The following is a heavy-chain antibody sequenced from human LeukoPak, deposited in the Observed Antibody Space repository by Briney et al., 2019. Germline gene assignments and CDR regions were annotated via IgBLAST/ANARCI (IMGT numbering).Heavy chain of an antibody. CDR3: AKEDSSSTDY. CDR2: IRYDGSNK. Sequence: GGSLRLSCAPSGFTFSSYWMSWVRQAPDKGLEWVAFIRYDGSNKYYADSVKGRFTISRDNSKNTPDLQMNSLRAEDKGVYYCAKEDSSSTDYWGQGTLVTVSS. CDR1: GFTFSSYW. V-gene: IGHV3-30*02. D-gene: IGHD6-6*01. J-gene: IGHJ4*02.